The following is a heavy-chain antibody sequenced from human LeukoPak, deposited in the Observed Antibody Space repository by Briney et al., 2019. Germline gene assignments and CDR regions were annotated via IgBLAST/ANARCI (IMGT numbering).Heavy chain of an antibody. CDR1: GGSISTSYY. V-gene: IGHV4-39*01. D-gene: IGHD2-8*01. J-gene: IGHJ4*02. Sequence: SETLSLTCTVSGGSISTSYYWGWIRQPPGKGLEWIGSIYYSGTTYHNPSLKSRVTISVDTSKNQFSLKLSSVTAADTAAYYCARSSNGVSRFDYWGQGTLVTVSS. CDR2: IYYSGTT. CDR3: ARSSNGVSRFDY.